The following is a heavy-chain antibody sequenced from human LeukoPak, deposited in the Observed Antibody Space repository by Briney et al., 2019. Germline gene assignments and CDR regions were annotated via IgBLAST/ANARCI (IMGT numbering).Heavy chain of an antibody. V-gene: IGHV3-53*05. CDR2: IYSGGST. J-gene: IGHJ4*02. CDR3: AKGAAHDYGDYFDY. CDR1: GFTVSSNY. Sequence: GGSLRLSCAASGFTVSSNYMSWVRQAPGKGLEWVSVIYSGGSTYYADSVKGRFTISRDNSKNTLYLQMNSLRAEDTALYYCAKGAAHDYGDYFDYWGQGTLVTASS. D-gene: IGHD4-17*01.